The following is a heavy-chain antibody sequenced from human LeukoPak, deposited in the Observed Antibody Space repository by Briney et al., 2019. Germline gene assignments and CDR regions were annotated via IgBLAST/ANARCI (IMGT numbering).Heavy chain of an antibody. CDR1: GFTFSSYA. CDR3: AKDRDSGSYQSY. CDR2: ISGSGGST. V-gene: IGHV3-23*01. D-gene: IGHD1-26*01. J-gene: IGHJ4*02. Sequence: GGSLRLSCATSGFTFSSYAMSWVRQAPGKGLEWVSAISGSGGSTYYADSVKGRFTISRDNSKNTLYLQMNSLRAEDTAVYYCAKDRDSGSYQSYWGQGTLVTVSS.